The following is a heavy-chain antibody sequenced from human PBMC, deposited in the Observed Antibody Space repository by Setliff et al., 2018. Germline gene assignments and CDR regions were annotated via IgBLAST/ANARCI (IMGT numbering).Heavy chain of an antibody. Sequence: GGSLRLSCAASGFTFSSYVMSWVRQAPGKGLEWVAGIHSGDSRTYYADSVKGRFTISRDNSKNTLYLQMNSLRAEDTAIYFCARDRGGGLYDYWGLGTLVTVSS. CDR2: IHSGDSRT. V-gene: IGHV3-23*03. D-gene: IGHD3-16*01. CDR1: GFTFSSYV. CDR3: ARDRGGGLYDY. J-gene: IGHJ4*02.